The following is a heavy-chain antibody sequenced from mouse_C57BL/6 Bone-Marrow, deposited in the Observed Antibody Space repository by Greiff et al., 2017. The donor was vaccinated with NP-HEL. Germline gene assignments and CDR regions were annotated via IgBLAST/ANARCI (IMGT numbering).Heavy chain of an antibody. CDR3: ARESITTVVDYWYFDV. CDR2: IDPSDSYT. V-gene: IGHV1-69*01. D-gene: IGHD1-1*01. J-gene: IGHJ1*03. Sequence: QVQLQQPGAELVMPGASVKLSCKASGYTFTSYWMHWVKQRPGQGLEWIGEIDPSDSYTNYNQKFKGKSTLTVDKSSSTAYMQLSSLTSEDSAVYYCARESITTVVDYWYFDVWGTGTTVTVSS. CDR1: GYTFTSYW.